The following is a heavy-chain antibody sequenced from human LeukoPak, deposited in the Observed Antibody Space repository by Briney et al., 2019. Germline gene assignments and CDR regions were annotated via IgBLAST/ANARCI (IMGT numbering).Heavy chain of an antibody. Sequence: ASVTVSCKASGYTFTNYGVNWVRQAPGQGLEWMGWISAYNGNTNYAQKLQGRVTMTTDTSTSTAYMELRSLRSDDTAVYYCARVQQAYYYYYMDVWGKGTTVTISS. V-gene: IGHV1-18*01. CDR2: ISAYNGNT. D-gene: IGHD6-13*01. J-gene: IGHJ6*03. CDR3: ARVQQAYYYYYMDV. CDR1: GYTFTNYG.